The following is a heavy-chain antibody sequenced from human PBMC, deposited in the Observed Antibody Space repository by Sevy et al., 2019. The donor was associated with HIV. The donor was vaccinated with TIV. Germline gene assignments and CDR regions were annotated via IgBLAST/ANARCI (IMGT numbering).Heavy chain of an antibody. V-gene: IGHV3-23*01. CDR3: AGGRYDSSGSFDAFDI. CDR1: GFTFSSYA. Sequence: GGSLRLSCAASGFTFSSYALNWVRQAPGKGLEWVSTIYGSRGVTYYADYVKGRFTISRDNSKNTLYLQMNSLRTEDTAVYFSAGGRYDSSGSFDAFDIWGQGTMVTVSS. J-gene: IGHJ3*02. CDR2: IYGSRGVT. D-gene: IGHD3-22*01.